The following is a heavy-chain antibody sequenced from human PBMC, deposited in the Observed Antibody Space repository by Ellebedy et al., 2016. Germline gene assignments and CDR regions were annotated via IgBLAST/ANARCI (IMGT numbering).Heavy chain of an antibody. D-gene: IGHD1-14*01. Sequence: ASVKVSCKASGYTFTNYGISWVRQAPGQGLEWMGWISTYDGNTNYAQNLQGRVTMTTDTSTGTVYMELRSLISDDTAVYYSARDSGRASHFRTCGDYWGQGTLVTVSS. CDR2: ISTYDGNT. CDR1: GYTFTNYG. CDR3: ARDSGRASHFRTCGDY. V-gene: IGHV1-18*01. J-gene: IGHJ4*02.